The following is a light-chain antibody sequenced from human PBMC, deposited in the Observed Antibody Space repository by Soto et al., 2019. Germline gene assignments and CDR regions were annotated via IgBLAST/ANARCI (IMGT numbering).Light chain of an antibody. V-gene: IGKV3-15*01. Sequence: ELMMMQSPATLSVSPGERATLSCRASQSVGNKLAWYQQKPGQAPRLLIYDASSRATGIPARFSGSGSGAEYTLTISSLQSEDFAVYYCQKYNNWPMYTFGQVTKLEIK. J-gene: IGKJ2*01. CDR2: DAS. CDR1: QSVGNK. CDR3: QKYNNWPMYT.